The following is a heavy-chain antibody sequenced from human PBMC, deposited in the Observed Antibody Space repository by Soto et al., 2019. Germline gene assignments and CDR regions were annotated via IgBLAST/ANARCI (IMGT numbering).Heavy chain of an antibody. Sequence: QVQLVQSGAEVKKPGSSVKVSCKASGGTFSSCAITWVRQAPGQGLEWMGGIIPFFGTANYAQKFQGRVTITADESTSTAYMELSSLRYEDTAVYYCARVLVGCTGGNCYYYCGMDVWGQGTTVIVPS. D-gene: IGHD2-8*02. CDR2: IIPFFGTA. J-gene: IGHJ6*02. V-gene: IGHV1-69*01. CDR1: GGTFSSCA. CDR3: ARVLVGCTGGNCYYYCGMDV.